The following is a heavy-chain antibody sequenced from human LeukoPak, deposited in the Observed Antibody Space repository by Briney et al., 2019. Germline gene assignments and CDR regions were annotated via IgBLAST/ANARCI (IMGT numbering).Heavy chain of an antibody. J-gene: IGHJ6*02. CDR3: ARVAVDTAMVADYYYGMDV. D-gene: IGHD5-18*01. V-gene: IGHV1-3*01. Sequence: KFQGRVTITRDTSASTAYMELSSLRSEDTAMYYCARVAVDTAMVADYYYGMDVWGQGTTVTVSS.